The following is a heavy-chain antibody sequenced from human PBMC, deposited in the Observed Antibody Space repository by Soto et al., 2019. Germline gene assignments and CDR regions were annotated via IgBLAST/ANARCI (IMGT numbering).Heavy chain of an antibody. Sequence: QVQLQESGPGLVKPSGTLSLTCDVSGGSIGTSNWWSWFSQPPGRGLEWMGQIHHSGSTNYNPSLERRVTISLDKSKNQFSLRLRSVTAADTAVYYCARAPIPDGIVVVAAAIYYYGLDVWGQGTTVTVS. J-gene: IGHJ6*02. V-gene: IGHV4-4*02. CDR3: ARAPIPDGIVVVAAAIYYYGLDV. CDR1: GGSIGTSNW. CDR2: IHHSGST. D-gene: IGHD2-2*01.